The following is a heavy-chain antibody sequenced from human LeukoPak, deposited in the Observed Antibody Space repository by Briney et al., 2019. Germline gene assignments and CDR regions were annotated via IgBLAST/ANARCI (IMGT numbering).Heavy chain of an antibody. V-gene: IGHV1-69*13. CDR2: IIPTFGTA. Sequence: PRASVKVSCKASGYTFTSYYMHWVRQAPGQGLEWMGGIIPTFGTANYAQKFQGRVTITADESTSTAYMELSSLRSEDTAVYYCATRVVGASEGNYWGQGTLVTVSS. CDR3: ATRVVGASEGNY. D-gene: IGHD1-26*01. CDR1: GYTFTSYY. J-gene: IGHJ4*02.